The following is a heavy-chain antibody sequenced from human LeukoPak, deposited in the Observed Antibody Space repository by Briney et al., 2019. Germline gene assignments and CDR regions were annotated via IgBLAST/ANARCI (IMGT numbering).Heavy chain of an antibody. CDR1: GGSISSGGYY. CDR3: ARVLKPLRYFDY. CDR2: IYYSGST. J-gene: IGHJ4*02. D-gene: IGHD4/OR15-4a*01. V-gene: IGHV4-31*03. Sequence: SQTLSLTCTVSGGSISSGGYYWSWIRQHPGKGLEWIGYIYYSGSTYYNPSLKSRVTISVETSKNQFSLKLSSVTAADTAVYYCARVLKPLRYFDYWGQGTLVTVSS.